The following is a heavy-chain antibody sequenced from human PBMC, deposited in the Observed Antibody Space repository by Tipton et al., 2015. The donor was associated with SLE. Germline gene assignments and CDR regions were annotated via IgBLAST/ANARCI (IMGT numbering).Heavy chain of an antibody. Sequence: TLSLTCSVSGGSISSHYWSWIRQPPGKGLEWIAYIYYSGSTNYNPSLKSRVTISVDTSKNQFSLKLSSVTAADTAVYYCTRGLNSWYVGDWFDPWGQGTLVTVSS. CDR1: GGSISSHY. J-gene: IGHJ5*02. CDR3: TRGLNSWYVGDWFDP. CDR2: IYYSGST. V-gene: IGHV4-59*11. D-gene: IGHD6-13*01.